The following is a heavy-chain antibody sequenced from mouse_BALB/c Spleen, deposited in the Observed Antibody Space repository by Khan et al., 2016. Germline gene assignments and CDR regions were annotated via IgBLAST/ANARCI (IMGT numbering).Heavy chain of an antibody. CDR3: AQQDSSGYFDY. V-gene: IGHV9-1*02. D-gene: IGHD3-2*01. Sequence: QIQLVQSGPELKKPGETVKISCKASGYTFTNYGMNWVKQAPGKGLKWMGWINTYTGEPTYADDFKGRFAFSLETSASTAYLQINNLKKEDMATYFCAQQDSSGYFDYWGQGTTLTVSS. CDR2: INTYTGEP. CDR1: GYTFTNYG. J-gene: IGHJ2*01.